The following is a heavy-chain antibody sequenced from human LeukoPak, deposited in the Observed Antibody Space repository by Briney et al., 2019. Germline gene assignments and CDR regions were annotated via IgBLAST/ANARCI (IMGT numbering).Heavy chain of an antibody. CDR1: GYSFTSYW. V-gene: IGHV5-51*01. J-gene: IGHJ4*02. D-gene: IGHD6-19*01. CDR2: IYPGDSDT. CDR3: ARQSSSGWYARGAFDY. Sequence: GESLKISCKGSGYSFTSYWIGWVRPMPGKGLEWMGIIYPGDSDTRYSPSFQGQVTISADKSISTAYLQWSSLKASDTAMYCCARQSSSGWYARGAFDYWGQGTLVTVSS.